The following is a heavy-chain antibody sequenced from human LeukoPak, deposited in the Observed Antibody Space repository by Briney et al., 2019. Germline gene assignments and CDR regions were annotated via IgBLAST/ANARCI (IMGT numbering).Heavy chain of an antibody. J-gene: IGHJ3*02. CDR3: ARDVRRRGSSLHPPDAFDI. CDR1: GYTFTSYG. Sequence: ASVKVSCKASGYTFTSYGISWVRQAPGQGLEWMGWISAYNGNTNYAQKLQGRVTVTTDTSTSTAYMELRSLRSDDTAVYYCARDVRRRGSSLHPPDAFDIWGQGTMVTVSS. V-gene: IGHV1-18*01. CDR2: ISAYNGNT. D-gene: IGHD1-26*01.